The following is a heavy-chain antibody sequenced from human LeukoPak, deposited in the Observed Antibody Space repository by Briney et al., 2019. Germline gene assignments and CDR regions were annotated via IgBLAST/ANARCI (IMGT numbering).Heavy chain of an antibody. D-gene: IGHD5-18*01. CDR1: GDSIGRGSYY. CDR3: ARDICGYNYGCFDS. Sequence: SETLSFTCAVSGDSIGRGSYYWGWIRQPAGKAPEWIGRIFNTGSTSYNPSLKSRVTISVDTSKNQFSLNLRSVTAADTAVYYCARDICGYNYGCFDSWGQGTLVTVPS. CDR2: IFNTGST. J-gene: IGHJ4*02. V-gene: IGHV4-61*02.